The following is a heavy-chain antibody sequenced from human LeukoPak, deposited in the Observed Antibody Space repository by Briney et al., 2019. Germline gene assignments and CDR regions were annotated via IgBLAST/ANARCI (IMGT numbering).Heavy chain of an antibody. CDR1: GFTFSSYG. J-gene: IGHJ2*01. V-gene: IGHV3-30*18. D-gene: IGHD1-7*01. CDR2: ISYDGGNK. Sequence: PGGSLRLSCAASGFTFSSYGMHWVRQAPGKGLEWVAVISYDGGNKYYADSVKGRFTISRDNSKNTLYLQMNSLRAEDTAVYYCAKDRKTTRLSWYFDLWGRGTLVTVSS. CDR3: AKDRKTTRLSWYFDL.